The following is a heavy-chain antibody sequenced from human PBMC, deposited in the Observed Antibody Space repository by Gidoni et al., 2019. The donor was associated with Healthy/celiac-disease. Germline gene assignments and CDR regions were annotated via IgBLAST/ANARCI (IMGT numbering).Heavy chain of an antibody. CDR3: ARESSGYGGNPGSLDY. J-gene: IGHJ4*02. CDR1: GGTFSSYA. Sequence: QVQLVQSGAEVKKPGSSVKVYCKASGGTFSSYAISWVRQAPGQGLEWMGGIIPIFGTANYAQKFQGRVTITADESTSTAYMELSSLRSEDTAVYYCARESSGYGGNPGSLDYWGQGTLVTVSS. D-gene: IGHD2-15*01. V-gene: IGHV1-69*01. CDR2: IIPIFGTA.